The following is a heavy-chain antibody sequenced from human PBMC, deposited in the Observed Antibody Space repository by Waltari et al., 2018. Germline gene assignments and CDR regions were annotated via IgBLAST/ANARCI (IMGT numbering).Heavy chain of an antibody. D-gene: IGHD5-12*01. Sequence: QVQLVESGGGVVQPGRSLRLSCAASGFTFSSYGMHWVRQAPGKGLEGVAVIWYDGSNKYYADSVKGRFTISRDNSKNTLYLQMNSLRAEDTAVYYCARGDGLFDYWGQGTLVTVSS. CDR1: GFTFSSYG. V-gene: IGHV3-33*01. CDR2: IWYDGSNK. CDR3: ARGDGLFDY. J-gene: IGHJ4*02.